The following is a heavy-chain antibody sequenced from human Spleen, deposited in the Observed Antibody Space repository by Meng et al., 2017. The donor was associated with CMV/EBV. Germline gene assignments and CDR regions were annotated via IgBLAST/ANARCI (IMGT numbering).Heavy chain of an antibody. Sequence: ASVKVSCKASGYKFTTYHLSWVRQAPGQGLEWMGWVSAYNGATNYVQKFQGRVTMTADTPTSTAYMELRSLTSDDTAVYYCARRPGYDHHDYWGQGTLVTVSS. V-gene: IGHV1-18*04. CDR1: GYKFTTYH. D-gene: IGHD2-15*01. CDR2: VSAYNGAT. J-gene: IGHJ4*02. CDR3: ARRPGYDHHDY.